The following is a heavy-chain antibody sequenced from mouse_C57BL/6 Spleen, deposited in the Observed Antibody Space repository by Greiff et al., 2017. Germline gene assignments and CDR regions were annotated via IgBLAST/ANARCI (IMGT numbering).Heavy chain of an antibody. Sequence: VQPGASVKISCKASGYSFTDYNMNWVKQSNGKSLEWIGVINPNYGTTSYNQKFKGKATLTVDQSSSTAYMQLNSLTSEDSAVYYCARGGEGSSLTTPLFWGTGTTVTVSS. CDR2: INPNYGTT. J-gene: IGHJ1*03. CDR3: ARGGEGSSLTTPLF. D-gene: IGHD1-1*01. CDR1: GYSFTDYN. V-gene: IGHV1-39*01.